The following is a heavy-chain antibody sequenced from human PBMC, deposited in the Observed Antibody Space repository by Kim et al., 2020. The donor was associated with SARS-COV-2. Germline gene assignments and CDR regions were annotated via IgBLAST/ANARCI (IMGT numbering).Heavy chain of an antibody. Sequence: GGSLRLSCAASGFTFSSYGMHWVRQAPGKGLEWVAVISYDGSNKYYADSVKGRFTISRDNSKNTLYLQMNSLRAEDTAVYYCAKDEYHWFDPWGQGTLVTVSS. D-gene: IGHD2-2*01. CDR3: AKDEYHWFDP. CDR2: ISYDGSNK. V-gene: IGHV3-30*18. CDR1: GFTFSSYG. J-gene: IGHJ5*02.